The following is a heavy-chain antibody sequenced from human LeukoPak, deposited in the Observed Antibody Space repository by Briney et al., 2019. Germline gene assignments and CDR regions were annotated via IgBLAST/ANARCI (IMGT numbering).Heavy chain of an antibody. V-gene: IGHV5-51*01. CDR3: AGPAGTVVPDY. D-gene: IGHD4-23*01. CDR2: IYPGDSDT. CDR1: GYSFPNYR. Sequence: GESLKISCKGSGYSFPNYRIGWVRQMPGKGLEWMGIIYPGDSDTRYSPSFQGQVSISADKSISTAYLHWGSLKASDTAMYYWAGPAGTVVPDYLGQGTLVTVSS. J-gene: IGHJ4*02.